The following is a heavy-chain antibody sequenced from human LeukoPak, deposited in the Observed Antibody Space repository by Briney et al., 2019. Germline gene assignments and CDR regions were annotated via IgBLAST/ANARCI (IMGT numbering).Heavy chain of an antibody. CDR2: IYSSGST. CDR1: GFTVSSKD. J-gene: IGHJ4*02. Sequence: GGSLRLSCAASGFTVSSKDMSWVRQAPGKGLECNAVIYSSGSTDYSDSVKGRLTISRDNSKNTLYLQMNSLRAEDTAVYYCARVVDHDYGDYYLDYWGQGTLVTVSS. D-gene: IGHD4-17*01. CDR3: ARVVDHDYGDYYLDY. V-gene: IGHV3-53*01.